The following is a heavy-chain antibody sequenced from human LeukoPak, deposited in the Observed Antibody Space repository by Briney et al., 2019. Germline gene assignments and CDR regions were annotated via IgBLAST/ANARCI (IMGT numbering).Heavy chain of an antibody. CDR2: IRSKANSYAT. J-gene: IGHJ4*02. CDR1: GFTFSGSA. D-gene: IGHD1-26*01. Sequence: GGSLKLSCAAAGFTFSGSAMHWVRQASGKGLEWVGRIRSKANSYATAYAASVKGRFTISRDDSKNTAYLQMDSLKTEDTAVYYCSDPGVGYWGQGTLVTVSS. CDR3: SDPGVGY. V-gene: IGHV3-73*01.